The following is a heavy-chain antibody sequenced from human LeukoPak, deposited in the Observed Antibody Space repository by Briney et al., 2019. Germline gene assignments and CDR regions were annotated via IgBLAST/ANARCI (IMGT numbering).Heavy chain of an antibody. CDR1: GFTFSSYA. D-gene: IGHD3-3*01. CDR3: AKGRYVWSGYGSDY. Sequence: GVSLRLSCAASGFTFSSYAMSWVRQAPGKGLEWVSAISGSGGSTYYADSVKGRFTISRDNSKNTLYLQMNSLRAGDTAVYYCAKGRYVWSGYGSDYWGQGTLVTVSS. V-gene: IGHV3-23*01. J-gene: IGHJ4*02. CDR2: ISGSGGST.